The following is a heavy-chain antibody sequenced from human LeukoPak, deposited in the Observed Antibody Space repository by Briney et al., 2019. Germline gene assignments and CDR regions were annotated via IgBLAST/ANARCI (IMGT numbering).Heavy chain of an antibody. D-gene: IGHD6-19*01. J-gene: IGHJ3*02. Sequence: SETLSLTCIVSGGSISNTDHWNWVRQPPGTGLEWIGEMYHDGYTNYNPSLKSRVTMSVDKSKNHFSLKLTSVTAADTAVYYCARSRGAVAGWSFDIWGQGTVVTVSS. CDR1: GGSISNTDH. CDR3: ARSRGAVAGWSFDI. CDR2: MYHDGYT. V-gene: IGHV4-4*02.